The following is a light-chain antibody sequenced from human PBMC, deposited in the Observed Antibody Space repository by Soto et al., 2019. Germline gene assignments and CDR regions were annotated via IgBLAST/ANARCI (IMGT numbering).Light chain of an antibody. CDR3: SSYRSRPIPHVA. J-gene: IGLJ2*01. V-gene: IGLV2-14*01. CDR1: SSDVGGYNY. CDR2: EVS. Sequence: QSVLTQPASVSGSPGQSITISCTGTSSDVGGYNYVSWYQQHPGKAPKLMIYEVSNRPSGVSNRFSGSKSGNTASLTISGLQAEDEADYYCSSYRSRPIPHVAFCGGTKLTVL.